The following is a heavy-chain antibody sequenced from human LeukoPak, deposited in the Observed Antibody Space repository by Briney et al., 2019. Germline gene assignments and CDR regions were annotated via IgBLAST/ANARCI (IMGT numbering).Heavy chain of an antibody. CDR2: TYYRSKWYN. Sequence: SQTLSLTCAISGDSVSSNSAAWNWIRQSPSRSLEWLGRTYYRSKWYNDYAVSVKSRITINPDTSKNQFSLQLNSVTPEDTAVYYCARDHVYSSSWPRTFDYWGQGTLVTVSS. D-gene: IGHD6-13*01. J-gene: IGHJ4*02. V-gene: IGHV6-1*01. CDR1: GDSVSSNSAA. CDR3: ARDHVYSSSWPRTFDY.